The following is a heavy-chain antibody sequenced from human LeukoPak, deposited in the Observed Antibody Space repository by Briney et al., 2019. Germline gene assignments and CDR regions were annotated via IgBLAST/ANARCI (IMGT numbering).Heavy chain of an antibody. V-gene: IGHV3-23*01. D-gene: IGHD2-21*02. CDR2: ISGIGGST. J-gene: IGHJ3*02. CDR1: GFTFSSFA. Sequence: GGSLRLSCAASGFTFSSFAMSWVRQAPGKVLEWVSAISGIGGSTYYADSVKGRFTISRDNSKNTLYLLMNSLRAEDTALYYCAKVVAPYCGGDCYSIWGQGTVVTVSS. CDR3: AKVVAPYCGGDCYSI.